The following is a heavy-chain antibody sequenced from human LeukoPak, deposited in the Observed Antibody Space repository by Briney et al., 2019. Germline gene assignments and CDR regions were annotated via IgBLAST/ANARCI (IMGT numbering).Heavy chain of an antibody. CDR1: GFTFSSYS. V-gene: IGHV3-21*01. CDR3: ASQVWLKGDFDY. CDR2: ISSSSSYI. J-gene: IGHJ4*02. Sequence: TGGSLRLSCAASGFTFSSYSMNWVRQAPGKGLEWVSSISSSSSYIYYADSVKGRFTISRDNAKNSLYLQMNSLRAEDTAVYYCASQVWLKGDFDYWGQGTLVTVSS. D-gene: IGHD5-24*01.